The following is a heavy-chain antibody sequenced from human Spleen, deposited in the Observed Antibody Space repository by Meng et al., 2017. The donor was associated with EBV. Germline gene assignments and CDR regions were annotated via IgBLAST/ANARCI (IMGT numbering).Heavy chain of an antibody. CDR2: IFHTGST. D-gene: IGHD3-22*01. V-gene: IGHV4-30-2*01. CDR1: GDSISSGAYV. CDR3: ARDSHGYYFFDF. Sequence: LHLQVSGSGMVKHSQTLSLTCSVSGDSISSGAYVWSWVRQPPGKGLEWIGYIFHTGSTYYNASLKSRVTISVDRSKHQFSLKLTSVTPADTAVYYCARDSHGYYFFDFWGPGTLVTVSS. J-gene: IGHJ4*02.